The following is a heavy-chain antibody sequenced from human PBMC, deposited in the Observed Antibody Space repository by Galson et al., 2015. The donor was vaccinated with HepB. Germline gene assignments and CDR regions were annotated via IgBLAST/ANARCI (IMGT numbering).Heavy chain of an antibody. V-gene: IGHV3-33*01. D-gene: IGHD6-25*01. J-gene: IGHJ4*01. CDR1: GCTCNRYG. Sequence: SLRLSCAVSGCTCNRYGMHWVRQAPGKGLEWVALIWANGSNRYYSNSVMGRFTISRDNSKNTLFLEMNSLRAEDTAVYYCVREMAIAAPASFDLWGHGTLVTVSS. CDR2: IWANGSNR. CDR3: VREMAIAAPASFDL.